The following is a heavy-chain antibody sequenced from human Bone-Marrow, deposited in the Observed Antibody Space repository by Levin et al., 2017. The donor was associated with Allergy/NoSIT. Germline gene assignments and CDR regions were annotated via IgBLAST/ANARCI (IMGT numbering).Heavy chain of an antibody. CDR3: VREEVPIDGRDFDH. J-gene: IGHJ4*02. V-gene: IGHV3-74*01. CDR2: ISSDGSTT. CDR1: GFSLRDYW. D-gene: IGHD3-9*01. Sequence: LSLTCAASGFSLRDYWMHWVRQGPGKGLEWVSRISSDGSTTTYADSVRGRFTISRDNARNTLYLQVSTLRAEDTAVYYCVREEVPIDGRDFDHWGQGILVTVSS.